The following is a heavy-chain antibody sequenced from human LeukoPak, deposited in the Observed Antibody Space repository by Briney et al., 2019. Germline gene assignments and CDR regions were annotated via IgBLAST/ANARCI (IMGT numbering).Heavy chain of an antibody. J-gene: IGHJ3*02. V-gene: IGHV4-59*08. Sequence: SETLSLTCTVSGGSMRSYYWSWIRQPPGKVPEWIGYIYYSGSTNYNPSLKSRVTISVDTSKNHFSLKLSSVTAADTAVYYCARNQMLSFHAFDIWGQGTMVTVSS. CDR2: IYYSGST. CDR3: ARNQMLSFHAFDI. D-gene: IGHD2-2*01. CDR1: GGSMRSYY.